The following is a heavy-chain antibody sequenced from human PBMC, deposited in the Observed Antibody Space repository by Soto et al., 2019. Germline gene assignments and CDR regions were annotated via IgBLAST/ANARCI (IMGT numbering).Heavy chain of an antibody. D-gene: IGHD5-18*01. CDR1: GGSISSGGYY. CDR3: ARDTPRGYSYGSFDY. J-gene: IGHJ4*02. CDR2: IYYSGST. V-gene: IGHV4-31*03. Sequence: PSETLSPTCTVSGGSISSGGYYWSWIRQHPGKGLEWIGYIYYSGSTYYNPSLKSRVTISVDTSKNQFSLKLSSVTAADTAVYYCARDTPRGYSYGSFDYWGQGTLVTVSS.